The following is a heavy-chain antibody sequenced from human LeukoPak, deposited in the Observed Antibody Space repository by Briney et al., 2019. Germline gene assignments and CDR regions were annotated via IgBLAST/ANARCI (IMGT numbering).Heavy chain of an antibody. V-gene: IGHV4-39*07. CDR3: ARETSQKGAHYMDV. J-gene: IGHJ6*03. CDR1: GGSISSSNYY. D-gene: IGHD3-16*01. CDR2: VYYSGNT. Sequence: SETLSLTCTVSGGSISSSNYYWGWIRQPPGKGLECIGSVYYSGNTYYNPSLKSRVTISVDTSKNQFSLKLSSVTAADTAVYYCARETSQKGAHYMDVWGKGTTVTISS.